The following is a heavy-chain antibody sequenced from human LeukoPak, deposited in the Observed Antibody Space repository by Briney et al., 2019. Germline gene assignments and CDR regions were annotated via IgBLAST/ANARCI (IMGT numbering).Heavy chain of an antibody. CDR1: GYTFTGYY. CDR2: INPNSGGT. J-gene: IGHJ3*02. V-gene: IGHV1-2*02. CDR3: ASGSEGRIVVVPPEAFDI. Sequence: GASVKVSCKASGYTFTGYYMHWVRQAPGQGLEWMGWINPNSGGTNYAQKFQGRVTMTRDTSISTAYMELSRLRSDDTAVYYCASGSEGRIVVVPPEAFDIWGQGTMVTVSS. D-gene: IGHD2-2*01.